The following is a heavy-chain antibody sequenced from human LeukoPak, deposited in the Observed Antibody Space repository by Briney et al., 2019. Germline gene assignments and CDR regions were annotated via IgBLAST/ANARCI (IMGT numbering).Heavy chain of an antibody. D-gene: IGHD3-10*01. CDR2: ISYDGSNK. J-gene: IGHJ4*02. V-gene: IGHV3-30*04. CDR3: ARPIMVRGVILGSGVDY. Sequence: GGSLRLSCAASGFTFSSYAMHWVRQAPGKGLEWVAVISYDGSNKYYADSVKGRFTIPRDNSKNTLYLQMNSLRAADPAVYYCARPIMVRGVILGSGVDYWGQGTLVTVSS. CDR1: GFTFSSYA.